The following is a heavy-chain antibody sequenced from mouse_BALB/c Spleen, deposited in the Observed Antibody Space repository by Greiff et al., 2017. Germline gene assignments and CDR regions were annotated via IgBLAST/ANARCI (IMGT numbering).Heavy chain of an antibody. CDR2: IWAGGST. V-gene: IGHV2-9*02. Sequence: QVQLKESGPGLVAPSQSLSITCTVSGFSLTSYGVHWVRQPPGKGLEWLGVIWAGGSTNYNSALMSRLSISKDNSKSQVFLKMNSLQTDDTAMYYCARDQGDYYGSSPHYYAMDYWGQGTSVTVSS. D-gene: IGHD1-1*01. J-gene: IGHJ4*01. CDR1: GFSLTSYG. CDR3: ARDQGDYYGSSPHYYAMDY.